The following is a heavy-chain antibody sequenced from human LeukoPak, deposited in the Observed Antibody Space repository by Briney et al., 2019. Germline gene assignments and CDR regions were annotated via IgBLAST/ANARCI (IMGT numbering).Heavy chain of an antibody. D-gene: IGHD3-22*01. CDR2: ISSSSSTI. J-gene: IGHJ4*02. CDR3: ARVPILLPGDY. V-gene: IGHV3-48*01. Sequence: GGSLRLSCAASGFTFSSYSMNWVRQAPGEGLEWVSYISSSSSTIYYADSMKGRFTISRDNSKNTLYLQMNSLRAEDTAVYYCARVPILLPGDYWGQGTLVTVSS. CDR1: GFTFSSYS.